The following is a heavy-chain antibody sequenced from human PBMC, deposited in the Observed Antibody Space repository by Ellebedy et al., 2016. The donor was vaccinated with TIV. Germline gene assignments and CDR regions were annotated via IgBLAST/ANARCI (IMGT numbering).Heavy chain of an antibody. CDR3: ARSVVVPADYYYGMDV. CDR2: IYPGDSDT. J-gene: IGHJ6*02. D-gene: IGHD2-2*01. Sequence: GGSLRLSCKGSGYSFTSYWIGWVRQMPGKGLEWMGIIYPGDSDTRYSPSFQGQVTISADKSISTAYLQWSSLKASDTAMYYCARSVVVPADYYYGMDVWGQGTTVTVSS. V-gene: IGHV5-51*01. CDR1: GYSFTSYW.